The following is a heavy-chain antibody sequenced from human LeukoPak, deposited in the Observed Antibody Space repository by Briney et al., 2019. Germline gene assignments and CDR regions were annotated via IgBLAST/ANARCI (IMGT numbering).Heavy chain of an antibody. J-gene: IGHJ4*02. V-gene: IGHV1-24*01. Sequence: ASVKVSCKVSGYTLTELSTHWVRQAPGKGLEWMGGFDPEDGETIYAQKFQGRVTMTEDTSTDTAYMELSSLRSEDTAVYYCATRHDSSGYKGHPYDYWGQGTLVTVSS. D-gene: IGHD3-22*01. CDR2: FDPEDGET. CDR3: ATRHDSSGYKGHPYDY. CDR1: GYTLTELS.